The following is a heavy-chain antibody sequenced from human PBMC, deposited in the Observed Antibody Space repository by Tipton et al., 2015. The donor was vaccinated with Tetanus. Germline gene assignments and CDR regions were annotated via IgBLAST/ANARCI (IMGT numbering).Heavy chain of an antibody. Sequence: VQLVQSGAEVKPPGSSVTVSCKASGGSFRNYAITWVRQAPGQGLEWMGRGIPSLNTSDYSSKFRDRVTVTADKSTTTAYMQLTSLRSDDTAVYFCAREQGYFDYWGQGTLVTVSS. CDR3: AREQGYFDY. V-gene: IGHV1-69*06. J-gene: IGHJ4*02. CDR1: GGSFRNYA. CDR2: GIPSLNTS.